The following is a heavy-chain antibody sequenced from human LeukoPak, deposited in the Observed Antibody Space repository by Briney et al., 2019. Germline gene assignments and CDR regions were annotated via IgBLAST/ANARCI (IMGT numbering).Heavy chain of an antibody. Sequence: SGGSLRLSCAASGFTFSSYAMSWVRQAPGKGLEWVSAISGSGGSTYYADSEKGRFTISRDNSKNTLYLQMNSLRAEDTAVYYCAKGGYYYDSSGYLFDYWGQGTLVTVSS. D-gene: IGHD3-22*01. J-gene: IGHJ4*02. CDR3: AKGGYYYDSSGYLFDY. CDR2: ISGSGGST. V-gene: IGHV3-23*01. CDR1: GFTFSSYA.